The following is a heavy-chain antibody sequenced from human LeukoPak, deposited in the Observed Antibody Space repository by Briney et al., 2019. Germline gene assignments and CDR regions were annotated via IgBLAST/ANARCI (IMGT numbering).Heavy chain of an antibody. CDR1: GFTFSSYS. J-gene: IGHJ4*02. V-gene: IGHV3-21*01. D-gene: IGHD5-18*01. CDR2: ISSSSYI. CDR3: ARLKRGYSYGFDY. Sequence: GGSLRLSCAASGFTFSSYSMNWVRQAPGKGLEWVSSISSSSYIYYADSVKGRFTISRDNAKNSLYLQMNSLRAEDTAVYYCARLKRGYSYGFDYWGQGTLVTVSS.